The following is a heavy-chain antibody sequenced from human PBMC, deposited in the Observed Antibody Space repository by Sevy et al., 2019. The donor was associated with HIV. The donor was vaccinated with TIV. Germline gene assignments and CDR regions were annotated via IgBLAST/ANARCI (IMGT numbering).Heavy chain of an antibody. CDR3: ARVTGGELGPPWGVNHFDS. CDR2: IYTSGST. J-gene: IGHJ4*02. Sequence: SETLSLTCTVSGDSISSYYWSWIRQPAGKGLEWIGRIYTSGSTDYNPSLKSRVTMSVDTSKNQFSLNLSSVTAADTAVYYCARVTGGELGPPWGVNHFDSWGQGTLVTVSS. D-gene: IGHD1-26*01. CDR1: GDSISSYY. V-gene: IGHV4-4*07.